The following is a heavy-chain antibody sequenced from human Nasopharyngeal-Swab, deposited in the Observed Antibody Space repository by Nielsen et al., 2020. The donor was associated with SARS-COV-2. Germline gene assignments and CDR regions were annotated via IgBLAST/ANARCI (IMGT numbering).Heavy chain of an antibody. CDR3: ARARELRP. J-gene: IGHJ5*02. CDR1: GGSFSGYY. D-gene: IGHD1-26*01. CDR2: INHSGST. V-gene: IGHV4-34*01. Sequence: SETLSLTCAVYGGSFSGYYWSWIRQPPGKGLEWIGEINHSGSTNYNPSIKSRVTISVDTSKNQFSLKLSSVTAADTAVYYCARARELRPWGQGTLVTVSS.